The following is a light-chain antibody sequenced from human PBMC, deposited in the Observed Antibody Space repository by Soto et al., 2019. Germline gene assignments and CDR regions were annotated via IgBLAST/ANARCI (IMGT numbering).Light chain of an antibody. J-gene: IGKJ1*01. CDR2: GAS. CDR1: QSVSSSY. V-gene: IGKV3-20*01. Sequence: EIVLTQSPGTLSLSPGERATLSCRASQSVSSSYLAWYQQKPGQAPRLLIYGASSRATGIQDRFSGSGSGTDFTLTISRLEPEDFAVYYCQQYGSSLRTFGQGTKVEIK. CDR3: QQYGSSLRT.